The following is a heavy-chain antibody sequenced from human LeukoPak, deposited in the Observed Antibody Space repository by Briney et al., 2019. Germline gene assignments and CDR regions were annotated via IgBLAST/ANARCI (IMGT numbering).Heavy chain of an antibody. V-gene: IGHV3-33*01. Sequence: GGSLRLSCAASGFTFSDHGIHWVRHGPGKGLEWVAIIYYDGKNKYYADSAKGRFTISRDNPKNTAYLQMNSLRGDDTGVYYCSRGGWPTAGTPRMDVWGQGTTVIVSS. CDR2: IYYDGKNK. CDR1: GFTFSDHG. D-gene: IGHD6-13*01. CDR3: SRGGWPTAGTPRMDV. J-gene: IGHJ6*02.